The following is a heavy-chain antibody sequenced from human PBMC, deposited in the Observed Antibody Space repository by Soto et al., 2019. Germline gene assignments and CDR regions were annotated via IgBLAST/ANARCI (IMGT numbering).Heavy chain of an antibody. Sequence: EVQLVESGGGLVKPGGSLRLSCAASGFTFSSYSMNWVRQAPGKGLEWVSSISSSSSYIYYADSVKGRFTISRDNAKNSLYLQMNSLRAEDTAVYYCARVVWYCSGGCCPTDWCDPWGQGTLVTVSS. CDR2: ISSSSSYI. CDR1: GFTFSSYS. CDR3: ARVVWYCSGGCCPTDWCDP. J-gene: IGHJ5*02. V-gene: IGHV3-21*01. D-gene: IGHD2-15*01.